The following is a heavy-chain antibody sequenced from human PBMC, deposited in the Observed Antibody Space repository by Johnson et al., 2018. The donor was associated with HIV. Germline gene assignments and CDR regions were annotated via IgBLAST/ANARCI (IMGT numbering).Heavy chain of an antibody. V-gene: IGHV3-66*01. D-gene: IGHD3-22*01. CDR1: GFTFSSYG. J-gene: IGHJ3*02. Sequence: VQLVESGGGVVQPGRSLRLSCAASGFTFSSYGMSWVRQAPGKVPEWLSVVSSGGTSYYADSVRGRFTVSRDNSKNSLYLQMNSLRAEDTAVYYCARDYYDRPGGYDAFDIWGQGTVVTVSS. CDR2: VSSGGTS. CDR3: ARDYYDRPGGYDAFDI.